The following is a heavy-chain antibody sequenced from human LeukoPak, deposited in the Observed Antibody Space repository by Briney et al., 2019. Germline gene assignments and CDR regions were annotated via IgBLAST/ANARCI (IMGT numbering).Heavy chain of an antibody. V-gene: IGHV3-30*02. D-gene: IGHD1-1*01. J-gene: IGHJ4*02. CDR1: GFTFSNYG. CDR2: IQNDGSDK. Sequence: GGSLRLPCAASGFTFSNYGIHWVRQAPGKGLEWVAFIQNDGSDKFFADSVKGRFTISRDNSKNTLYLQMNSLRADDTAVYYCAKEQQLDPFDCWGQGTLVTVSS. CDR3: AKEQQLDPFDC.